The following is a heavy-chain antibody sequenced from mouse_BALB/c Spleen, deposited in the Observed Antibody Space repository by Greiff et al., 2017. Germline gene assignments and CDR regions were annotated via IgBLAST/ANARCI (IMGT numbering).Heavy chain of an antibody. CDR1: GFTFSSFG. V-gene: IGHV5-17*02. CDR3: ARGNHAMDY. CDR2: ISSGSSTI. Sequence: EVHLVESGGGLVQPGGSRKLSCAASGFTFSSFGMHWVRQAPEKGLEWVAYISSGSSTIYYADTVKGRFTISRDNPKNTLFLQMTSLRSEDTAMYYCARGNHAMDYWGQGTSVTVSS. D-gene: IGHD2-1*01. J-gene: IGHJ4*01.